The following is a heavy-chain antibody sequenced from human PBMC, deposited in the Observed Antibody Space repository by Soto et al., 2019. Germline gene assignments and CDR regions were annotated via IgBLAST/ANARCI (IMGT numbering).Heavy chain of an antibody. CDR2: IIPILGIA. CDR3: AYTYYYGSGSLY. J-gene: IGHJ4*02. V-gene: IGHV1-69*02. D-gene: IGHD3-10*01. Sequence: QVQLVQSGAEVKKPGSSVKVSCKASGGTFSSYTISWVRQAPGQGLEWMGRIIPILGIANYAQKLQGRVKITADKSTSTAYMELSSLRSEDTAVYYCAYTYYYGSGSLYWGQGSLVTVSS. CDR1: GGTFSSYT.